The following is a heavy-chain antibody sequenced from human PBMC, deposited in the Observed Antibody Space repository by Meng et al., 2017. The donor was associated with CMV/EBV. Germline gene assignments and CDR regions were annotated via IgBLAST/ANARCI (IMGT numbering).Heavy chain of an antibody. J-gene: IGHJ5*02. V-gene: IGHV4-30-4*08. D-gene: IGHD3-3*01. CDR3: ARVVRDDFWSGYYRGGWFDP. CDR2: IYYSGTT. CDR1: SGDYF. Sequence: SGDYFWSWIRQPPGKGLEWIGYIYYSGTTYYNPSLKSRVTISVDTSKNQFSLKLSSVTAADTAVYYCARVVRDDFWSGYYRGGWFDPRGQGTLVTVSS.